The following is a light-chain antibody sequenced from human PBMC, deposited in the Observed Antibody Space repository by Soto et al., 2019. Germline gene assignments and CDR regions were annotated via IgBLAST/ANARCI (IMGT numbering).Light chain of an antibody. CDR2: DVT. V-gene: IGLV2-14*01. Sequence: QSALTQPASVSGSPGQSITISCTETSSDVGDNNYVSWYQQHPGKDPKLMIYDVTHRPSGISNRFSGSKSGNTASLTISGLQAEDDAVYYCSSYTSSSTLYVFGSGTKLTVL. J-gene: IGLJ1*01. CDR1: SSDVGDNNY. CDR3: SSYTSSSTLYV.